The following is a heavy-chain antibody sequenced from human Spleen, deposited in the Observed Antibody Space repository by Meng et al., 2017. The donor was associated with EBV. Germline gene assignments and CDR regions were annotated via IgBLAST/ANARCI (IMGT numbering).Heavy chain of an antibody. D-gene: IGHD6-13*01. V-gene: IGHV4-34*01. CDR3: AIRPGIAAAQDP. Sequence: QGPQREWGAGLLKASEPLSLSGAVDGGSFSGYYWSWIRQPAGKGLEWIGEINHSGSTNYNPSLKSRVTISVDTSKNQFSLKLSSVTAADTAVYYCAIRPGIAAAQDPWGQGTLVTVSS. CDR1: GGSFSGYY. CDR2: INHSGST. J-gene: IGHJ5*02.